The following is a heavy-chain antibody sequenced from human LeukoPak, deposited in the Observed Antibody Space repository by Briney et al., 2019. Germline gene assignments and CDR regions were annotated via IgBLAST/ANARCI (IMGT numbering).Heavy chain of an antibody. V-gene: IGHV1-18*01. Sequence: GASVKVSCKASGYTFTTYDINWVRQAPGQGLEWMGWISAYNGNTNYAQKLQGRVTMTTDTSTSTAYMELRSLRSDDTAVYYSARGYCGSPSCFNFDYWGQGTRVTVSS. CDR2: ISAYNGNT. CDR1: GYTFTTYD. CDR3: ARGYCGSPSCFNFDY. D-gene: IGHD2-2*01. J-gene: IGHJ4*02.